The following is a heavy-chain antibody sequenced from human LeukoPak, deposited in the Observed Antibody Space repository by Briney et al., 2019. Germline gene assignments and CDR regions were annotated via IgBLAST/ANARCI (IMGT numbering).Heavy chain of an antibody. D-gene: IGHD3-22*01. Sequence: GGSLRLSCAASGFTFSDYGMHWVRQAPGKGLAWVAVIWYDGSNKYYADSVKGRFTISRDNSRNTLYLQMNSLRAEDTAVYYCVRELPPVVQYYFDYWGPGTLVTVSS. CDR1: GFTFSDYG. V-gene: IGHV3-33*01. J-gene: IGHJ4*02. CDR3: VRELPPVVQYYFDY. CDR2: IWYDGSNK.